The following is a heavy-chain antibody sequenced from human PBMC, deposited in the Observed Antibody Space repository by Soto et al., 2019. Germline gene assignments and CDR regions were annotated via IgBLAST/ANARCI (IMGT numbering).Heavy chain of an antibody. CDR2: ISDTGGNT. D-gene: IGHD1-26*01. J-gene: IGHJ4*02. V-gene: IGHV3-23*01. CDR3: AKAGPNSHGRNYFDH. Sequence: GGSLRLSCAASGFTFSSYATSWVRQAPGKGLEWISSISDTGGNTYYADSMKGRFTISRDNSKNTLYLQMNGLRAEDTAVYYCAKAGPNSHGRNYFDHWGQGTLVTVSS. CDR1: GFTFSSYA.